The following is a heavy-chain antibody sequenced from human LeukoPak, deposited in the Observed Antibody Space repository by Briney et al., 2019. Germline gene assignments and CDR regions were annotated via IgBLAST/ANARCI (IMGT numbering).Heavy chain of an antibody. D-gene: IGHD2-8*01. CDR3: ARIMVSFDY. CDR1: GFSISSGYY. CDR2: IYHSGST. Sequence: PSETLSLTCAVSGFSISSGYYWGWIRQPPGKGLEWIGSIYHSGSTYYNPSLKCRVTISVDTSKNQFSLKLSSVTAADTAVYYCARIMVSFDYWGQGTLVTVSS. J-gene: IGHJ4*02. V-gene: IGHV4-38-2*01.